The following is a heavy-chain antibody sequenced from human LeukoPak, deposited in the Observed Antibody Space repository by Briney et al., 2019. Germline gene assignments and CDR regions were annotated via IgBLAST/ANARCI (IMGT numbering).Heavy chain of an antibody. V-gene: IGHV1-46*01. CDR2: INPSDGAT. Sequence: ASVKVSCKASGYTFTMYYIHWVRQAPGQGLEWMGMINPSDGATTYAQRFQGRVTMTRDMFTTTVYMDLRSLRSVDTAVYFCARERRGGLSANLGGLFASYYTYYYMDVWGRGTTVTVSS. CDR3: ARERRGGLSANLGGLFASYYTYYYMDV. J-gene: IGHJ6*03. D-gene: IGHD3-10*01. CDR1: GYTFTMYY.